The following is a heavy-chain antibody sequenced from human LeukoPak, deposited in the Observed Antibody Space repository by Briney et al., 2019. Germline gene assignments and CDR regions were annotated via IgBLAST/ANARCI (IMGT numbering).Heavy chain of an antibody. V-gene: IGHV1-69*04. Sequence: SVKVSCKASGGTFSSYTISWVRQAPGQGLEWRGRIIPILGIENYAQKFQGRVTITADKSTSTAYTELSSLRSEDTAVYYCARDIVVVVAASHYYYYGMDVWGQGTTVTVSS. CDR3: ARDIVVVVAASHYYYYGMDV. J-gene: IGHJ6*02. CDR2: IIPILGIE. CDR1: GGTFSSYT. D-gene: IGHD2-15*01.